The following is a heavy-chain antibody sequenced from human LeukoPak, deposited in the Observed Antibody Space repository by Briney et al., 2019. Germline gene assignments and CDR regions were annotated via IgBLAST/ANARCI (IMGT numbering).Heavy chain of an antibody. Sequence: ASVKVSCKASGYTFTSYDINWVRQATGQGLEWMGWMNPNSGNTGYVQKFQGRVTMTTDTSISTAYMELSSLTSEDTAVYYCARNVPSTGDFVYWGQGTLVTVSS. V-gene: IGHV1-8*01. CDR2: MNPNSGNT. CDR3: ARNVPSTGDFVY. D-gene: IGHD3-10*01. J-gene: IGHJ4*02. CDR1: GYTFTSYD.